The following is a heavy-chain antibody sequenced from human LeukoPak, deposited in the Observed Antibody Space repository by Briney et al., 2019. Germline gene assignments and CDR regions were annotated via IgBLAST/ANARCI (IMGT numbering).Heavy chain of an antibody. Sequence: GGSLRLSCVASGFSFSNYGTHWVRQAPGKGLEWVTFMQYDGSVEFYADSVKGRFTISRDNSKNTLYLQMNSLRVEDTAIYYCAKDGAQVGVTFDYWGQGTLVTVSS. V-gene: IGHV3-30*02. CDR3: AKDGAQVGVTFDY. CDR1: GFSFSNYG. D-gene: IGHD1-26*01. CDR2: MQYDGSVE. J-gene: IGHJ4*02.